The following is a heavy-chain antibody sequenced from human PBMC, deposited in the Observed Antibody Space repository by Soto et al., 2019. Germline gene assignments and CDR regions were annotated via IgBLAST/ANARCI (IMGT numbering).Heavy chain of an antibody. CDR3: ARAKSRDCSSTSCYNFDY. CDR1: GGSISSGGYY. J-gene: IGHJ4*02. V-gene: IGHV4-31*03. Sequence: QVQLQESGPGLVKPSQTLSLTCTVSGGSISSGGYYWSWIRQHPGKGLEWIGYIYYSGSTYYNPSLRSRVTLSVDTSKNQFSLKLSSVTAADTAVYYCARAKSRDCSSTSCYNFDYWGQGTLVTVSS. CDR2: IYYSGST. D-gene: IGHD2-2*01.